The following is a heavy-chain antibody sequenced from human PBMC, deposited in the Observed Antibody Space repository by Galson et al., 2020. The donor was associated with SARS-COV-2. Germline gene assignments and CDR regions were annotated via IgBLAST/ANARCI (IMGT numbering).Heavy chain of an antibody. Sequence: ASETLSLTCTVSGGSISSSNYYWGWIRQPPGKGLEWIGSIYYSASTYYNPSLKSRVTISVDTSKKQFSLKLSSVTAADTAVYYCASGLVAGATGRFDYWGQGTLVTVSS. J-gene: IGHJ4*02. CDR1: GGSISSSNYY. CDR2: IYYSAST. V-gene: IGHV4-39*07. CDR3: ASGLVAGATGRFDY. D-gene: IGHD1-26*01.